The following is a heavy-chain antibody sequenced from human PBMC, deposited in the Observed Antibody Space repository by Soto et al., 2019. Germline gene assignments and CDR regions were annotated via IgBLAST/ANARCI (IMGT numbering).Heavy chain of an antibody. CDR1: GFTVSSNY. J-gene: IGHJ6*02. Sequence: EVQLVESGGGLIQPGGSLRLSCAASGFTVSSNYMSWVRQAPGKGLEWVSVIYSGGSTYYADSVKGRFTISRDNSKNTLYLQMNSLRAEDTAVYCCARDAGSSWYQHYYGMDVWGQGTTVTVSS. V-gene: IGHV3-53*01. CDR3: ARDAGSSWYQHYYGMDV. D-gene: IGHD6-13*01. CDR2: IYSGGST.